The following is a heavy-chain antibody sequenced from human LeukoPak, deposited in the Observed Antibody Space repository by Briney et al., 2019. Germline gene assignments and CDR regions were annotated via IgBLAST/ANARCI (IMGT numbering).Heavy chain of an antibody. V-gene: IGHV4-34*01. CDR3: AGLNMVSHTGFDY. Sequence: SETLSLTCAVYGGSFSGYYWSWIRQPPGKGLEWIGEINHSGSTNYNPSLKSRVTISVDTSKNQFSLKLRSVTAADTAVYYCAGLNMVSHTGFDYWGQGTLVTVSS. CDR1: GGSFSGYY. CDR2: INHSGST. D-gene: IGHD3-10*01. J-gene: IGHJ4*02.